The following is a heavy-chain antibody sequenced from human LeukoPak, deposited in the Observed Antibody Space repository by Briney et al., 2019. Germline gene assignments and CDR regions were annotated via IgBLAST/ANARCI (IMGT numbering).Heavy chain of an antibody. V-gene: IGHV4-61*02. D-gene: IGHD2-15*01. CDR3: ARDLRYCSGGSCYSGRYYMDV. Sequence: SQTLSLTCTVSGGSISSGSYYWSWLRQPAGKGLEWIGRIYTSGSTNYNPSLKSRVTISVDTSKNQFSLKLSSVTAADTAVYYCARDLRYCSGGSCYSGRYYMDVWGKGTTVTVSS. CDR2: IYTSGST. CDR1: GGSISSGSYY. J-gene: IGHJ6*03.